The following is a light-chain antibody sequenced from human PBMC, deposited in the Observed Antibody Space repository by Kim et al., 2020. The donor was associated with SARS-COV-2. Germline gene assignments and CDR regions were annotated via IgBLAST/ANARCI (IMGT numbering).Light chain of an antibody. CDR2: KAS. V-gene: IGKV1-5*03. Sequence: DIQMTQSPSTLSASVGDRVTITCRASQSISNWLAWYQQKPGKAPKLLIYKASSLESGVPSRFSGSGSGTEFTLTISSLQPDDCATYYCQQYPWSFGQGTKVDIK. CDR3: QQYPWS. CDR1: QSISNW. J-gene: IGKJ1*01.